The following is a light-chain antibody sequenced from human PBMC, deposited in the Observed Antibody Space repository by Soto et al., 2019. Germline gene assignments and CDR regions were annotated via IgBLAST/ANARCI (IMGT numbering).Light chain of an antibody. J-gene: IGKJ5*01. CDR2: GAS. V-gene: IGKV3-20*01. CDR1: QTVIITY. Sequence: ILRQSPGTLSLSPGESASLSCSAIQTVIITYLTWYQQKPGQAPRLLIFGASKRATGIPDRFSGSGSGRDFTLTISGLEPEDFAVYYCQQYGSSPLISFGQGTRLEIK. CDR3: QQYGSSPLIS.